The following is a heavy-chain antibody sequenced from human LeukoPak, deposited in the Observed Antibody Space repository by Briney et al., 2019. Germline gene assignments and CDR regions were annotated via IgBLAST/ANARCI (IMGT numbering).Heavy chain of an antibody. D-gene: IGHD3-22*01. J-gene: IGHJ4*02. CDR1: GFTFSSYS. CDR3: ARAADYYDSSGYSYYFDY. V-gene: IGHV3-21*01. Sequence: GGSLRLSCAASGFTFSSYSMNWVRQAPGKGLEWVSSISSSSSYIYYADSVKGRFTIPRDDAKNSLYLQMNSLRAEDTAVYYCARAADYYDSSGYSYYFDYWGQGTLVTVSS. CDR2: ISSSSSYI.